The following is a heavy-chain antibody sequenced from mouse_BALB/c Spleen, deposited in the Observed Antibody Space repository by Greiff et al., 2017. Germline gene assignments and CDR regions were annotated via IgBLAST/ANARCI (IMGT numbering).Heavy chain of an antibody. CDR3: ARFGGFYAMDY. Sequence: EVKLMESGGGLVQPGGSRKLSCAASGFTFSSFGMHWVRQAPEKGLEWVAYISSGSSTIYYADTVKGRFTISRDNPKNTLFLQMTSLRSEDTAMYYCARFGGFYAMDYWGQGTSVTGSS. J-gene: IGHJ4*01. CDR2: ISSGSSTI. CDR1: GFTFSSFG. V-gene: IGHV5-17*02.